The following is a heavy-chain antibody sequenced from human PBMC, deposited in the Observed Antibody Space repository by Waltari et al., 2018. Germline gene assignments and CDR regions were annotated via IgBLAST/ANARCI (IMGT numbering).Heavy chain of an antibody. Sequence: QVQLVQSGAEVKKPGASVKVSCKASGYTFTGYYMHWVRPAPGQGLEWMGRINPNSGGTNYAQKFQGRVTMTRDTSISTAYMELSRLRSDDTAVYYCAREVAVAGTTHSFDYWGQGTLVTVSS. D-gene: IGHD6-19*01. CDR3: AREVAVAGTTHSFDY. CDR1: GYTFTGYY. V-gene: IGHV1-2*06. J-gene: IGHJ4*02. CDR2: INPNSGGT.